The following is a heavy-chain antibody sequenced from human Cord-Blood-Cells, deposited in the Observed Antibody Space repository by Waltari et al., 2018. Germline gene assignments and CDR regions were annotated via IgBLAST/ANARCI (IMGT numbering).Heavy chain of an antibody. D-gene: IGHD1-26*01. Sequence: QLQLQESGSGLVKPSQTLSLTCAVSGGSISSGGYSWRWIRQPPGKGLEWIGYIYHSGSTYYNPSLKSRVTISVDRSKNQFSLKLSSVTAADTAVYYCARSSARTHRPLDAFDIWGQGTMVTVSS. J-gene: IGHJ3*02. V-gene: IGHV4-30-2*01. CDR2: IYHSGST. CDR1: GGSISSGGYS. CDR3: ARSSARTHRPLDAFDI.